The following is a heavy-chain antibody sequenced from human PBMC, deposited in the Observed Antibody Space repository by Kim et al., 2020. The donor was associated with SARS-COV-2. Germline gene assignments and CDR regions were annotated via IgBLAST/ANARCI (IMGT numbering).Heavy chain of an antibody. Sequence: LSLTCAASGFTFSSYGMHWVRQAPGKGLEWVAVISYDGSNKYYADSVKGRFTISRDNSKNTLYLQMNSLRAEDTAVYYCAKDERQIAAAAPDAFDIWGQGTMVTVSS. CDR1: GFTFSSYG. V-gene: IGHV3-30*18. CDR3: AKDERQIAAAAPDAFDI. D-gene: IGHD6-13*01. J-gene: IGHJ3*02. CDR2: ISYDGSNK.